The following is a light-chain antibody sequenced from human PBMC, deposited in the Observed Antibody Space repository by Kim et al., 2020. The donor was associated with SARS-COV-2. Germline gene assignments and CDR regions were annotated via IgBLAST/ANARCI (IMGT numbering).Light chain of an antibody. CDR3: QVWDSSSDHRV. CDR2: YDS. CDR1: NSGSKS. J-gene: IGLJ3*02. V-gene: IGLV3-21*04. Sequence: APGKTARITCGRNNSGSKSVHWYQQKPGQAPVLVIYYDSDRPSGIPERFSGSNSGNTATLTISRVEAGDEADYYCQVWDSSSDHRVFGGGTQLTV.